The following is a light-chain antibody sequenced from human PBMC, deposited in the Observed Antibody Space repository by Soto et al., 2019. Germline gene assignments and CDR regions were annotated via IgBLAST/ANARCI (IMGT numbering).Light chain of an antibody. CDR3: CSHPFTNTHVV. V-gene: IGLV2-14*01. J-gene: IGLJ2*01. CDR1: SSDVGDYDF. Sequence: QSALTQPASVSGSPGQSITISCTGTSSDVGDYDFDSWYQQYPGKAPKLIIYDVYNRPSGVSLRFSGSKSGNTASLTIFGLQAEDEADYYCCSHPFTNTHVVFGAGTKLTVL. CDR2: DVY.